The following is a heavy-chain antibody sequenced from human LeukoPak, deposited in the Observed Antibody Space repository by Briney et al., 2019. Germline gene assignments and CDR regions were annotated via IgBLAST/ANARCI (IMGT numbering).Heavy chain of an antibody. Sequence: PGGSLSLSCAASGFTFSSYSMSWVRQAPGKGLEWVSSISGSGGSTYYADSMKGRFTISRANSKNTLYLKMNSLRAADTAVYYCAKVTDTYFDYWGQGTLVTVSS. J-gene: IGHJ4*02. V-gene: IGHV3-23*01. CDR2: ISGSGGST. CDR1: GFTFSSYS. CDR3: AKVTDTYFDY. D-gene: IGHD3-9*01.